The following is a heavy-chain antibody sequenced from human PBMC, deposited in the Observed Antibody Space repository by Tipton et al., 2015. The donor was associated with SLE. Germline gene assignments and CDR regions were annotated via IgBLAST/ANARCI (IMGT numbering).Heavy chain of an antibody. CDR3: ARHLLGGSYYGGCDY. V-gene: IGHV5-51*01. J-gene: IGHJ4*02. Sequence: QLVQSGAEVKKPGESLKISCKGSGYSFTDYWIGWVRQMPGKGLEWMGIIYPADSDTRYSPSFQGQVTISADKSISTAYLQWSSLKASDTAMDYCARHLLGGSYYGGCDYWGQGTLVTVSS. CDR1: GYSFTDYW. CDR2: IYPADSDT. D-gene: IGHD1-26*01.